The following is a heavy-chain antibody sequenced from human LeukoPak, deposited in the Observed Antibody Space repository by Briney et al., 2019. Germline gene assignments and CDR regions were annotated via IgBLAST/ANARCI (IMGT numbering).Heavy chain of an antibody. D-gene: IGHD3-10*01. CDR1: GYSFTSYW. V-gene: IGHV7-4-1*02. Sequence: GESLKISCKGSGYSFTSYWIGWVRQAPGQGLEWMGWINTNTGNPTYAQGFTGRFVFSLDISVSTAYLQISSLKADDTAVYYCARERVWDITMVRGVRLVDWFDPWGQGTLVTVSS. CDR3: ARERVWDITMVRGVRLVDWFDP. J-gene: IGHJ5*02. CDR2: INTNTGNP.